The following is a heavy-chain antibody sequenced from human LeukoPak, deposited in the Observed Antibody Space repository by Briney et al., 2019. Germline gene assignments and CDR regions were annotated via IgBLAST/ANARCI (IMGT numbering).Heavy chain of an antibody. Sequence: PGGSLRLSCAASGFTFSSHWMSWVRQAPGKGLEWVANIKEDGSETYYVDSVKGRFTISRDNAKNLLYLEMNSLRAEDAALYYCARVDGSSSCPDYWGQGTLVTVSS. J-gene: IGHJ4*02. CDR3: ARVDGSSSCPDY. CDR1: GFTFSSHW. D-gene: IGHD6-19*01. V-gene: IGHV3-7*01. CDR2: IKEDGSET.